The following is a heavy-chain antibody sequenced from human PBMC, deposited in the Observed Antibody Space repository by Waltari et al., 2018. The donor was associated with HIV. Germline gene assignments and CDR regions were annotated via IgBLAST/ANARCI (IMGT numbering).Heavy chain of an antibody. Sequence: TFSSYWMSWVRQAPGKGLEWVANIKQDGSEKYYVDSVKGRFTISRDNAKNSLYLQMNSLRAEDTAVYYCAREPLYGDSYWGQGTLVTVSS. J-gene: IGHJ4*02. CDR1: TFSSYW. CDR3: AREPLYGDSY. V-gene: IGHV3-7*04. CDR2: IKQDGSEK. D-gene: IGHD4-17*01.